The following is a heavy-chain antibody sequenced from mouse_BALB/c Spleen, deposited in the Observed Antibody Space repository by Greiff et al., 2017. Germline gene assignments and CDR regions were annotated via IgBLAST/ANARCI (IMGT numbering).Heavy chain of an antibody. CDR2: IDPSDSET. V-gene: IGHV1S126*01. CDR1: GYSFTSYW. CDR3: ARELDYGSSYDAMDY. Sequence: QVQLQQSGPQLVRPGASVKISCKASGYSFTSYWMHWVKQRPGQGLEWIGMIDPSDSETRLNQKFKDKATLTVDKSSSTAYMQLSSPTSEDSAVYYCARELDYGSSYDAMDYWGQGTSVTVSS. D-gene: IGHD1-1*01. J-gene: IGHJ4*01.